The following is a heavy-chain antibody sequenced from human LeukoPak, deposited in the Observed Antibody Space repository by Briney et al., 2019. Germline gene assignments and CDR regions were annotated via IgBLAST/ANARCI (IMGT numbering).Heavy chain of an antibody. CDR2: IIPIFGTA. J-gene: IGHJ1*01. V-gene: IGHV1-69*05. Sequence: LVQSGAGVKKPGSSVKVSCNASGGTFSSYAISWVRQAPGQGLEWMGGIIPIFGTANYAQKFQGRVTITTDESTSTAYMELSSLRSEDTAVYYCARDPVRGWPSAEYFQHWGQGTLVTVSS. CDR3: ARDPVRGWPSAEYFQH. CDR1: GGTFSSYA. D-gene: IGHD6-19*01.